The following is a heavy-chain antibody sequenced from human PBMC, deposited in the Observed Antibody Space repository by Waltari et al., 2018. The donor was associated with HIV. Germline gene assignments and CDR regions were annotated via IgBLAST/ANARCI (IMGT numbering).Heavy chain of an antibody. J-gene: IGHJ4*02. CDR3: AKGGANPIDF. CDR1: GFTLSSSW. D-gene: IGHD1-26*01. CDR2: INSDGSTT. Sequence: EVRLVESGGGLVQPGGSLRLSCAASGFTLSSSWMPWVRQAPGKGLVWVSRINSDGSTTSYADSVKGRFTISRDNAKNTLYLQMNSLRAEDTAVYYCAKGGANPIDFWGQGTLVTVSS. V-gene: IGHV3-74*01.